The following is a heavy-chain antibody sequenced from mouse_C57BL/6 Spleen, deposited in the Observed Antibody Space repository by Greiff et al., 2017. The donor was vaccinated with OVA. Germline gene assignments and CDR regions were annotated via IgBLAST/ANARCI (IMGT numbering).Heavy chain of an antibody. Sequence: QVQLQQPGAELVRPGSSVKLSCKASGYTFTSYWLDWVKQRPGQGLEWIGNIYPSDSETHYNQKFKGKATLTVDTSSSTAYMQLSSLTSEDSAVYYCARGGDFAWFAYWGQGTLVTVSA. CDR1: GYTFTSYW. V-gene: IGHV1-61*01. J-gene: IGHJ3*01. CDR2: IYPSDSET. CDR3: ARGGDFAWFAY.